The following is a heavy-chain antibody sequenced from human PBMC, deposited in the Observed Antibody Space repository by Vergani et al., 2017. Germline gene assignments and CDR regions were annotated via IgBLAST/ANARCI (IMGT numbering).Heavy chain of an antibody. Sequence: EVQLVESGGGIVKPGGSLRLSCVASGFSFRNAWMNWVRRTPGKGLERVGRIKSTFDRGTTDYAAAVKGRFTISRDDSKNTLFLQMNGPKTEDIGVYYCTTDPLYCGDGSCYWLRDHHYYGMDVWGQGTTVTVSS. CDR2: IKSTFDRGTT. CDR1: GFSFRNAW. D-gene: IGHD2-21*01. CDR3: TTDPLYCGDGSCYWLRDHHYYGMDV. V-gene: IGHV3-15*07. J-gene: IGHJ6*02.